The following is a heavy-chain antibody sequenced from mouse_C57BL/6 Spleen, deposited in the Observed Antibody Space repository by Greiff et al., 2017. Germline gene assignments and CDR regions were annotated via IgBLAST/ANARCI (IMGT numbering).Heavy chain of an antibody. V-gene: IGHV5-4*01. D-gene: IGHD1-1*01. CDR2: ISDGGSYT. CDR1: GFTFSSYA. J-gene: IGHJ1*03. CDR3: ARETTPRYVDV. Sequence: EVKLVESGGGLVKPGGSLKLSCAASGFTFSSYAMSWVRQTPEKRLEWVATISDGGSYTYYPDNVKGRFTISRDNAKNNLYLQMSQLKSEDTAMYYCARETTPRYVDVWGTGTTVTVSS.